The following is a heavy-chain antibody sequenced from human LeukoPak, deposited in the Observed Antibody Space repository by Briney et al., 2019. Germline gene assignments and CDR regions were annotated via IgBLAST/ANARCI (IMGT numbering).Heavy chain of an antibody. CDR2: FSGSGAST. Sequence: GGSLRLSCAASGFTFSNYGMNWLREAPGKGLEWVSVFSGSGASTHYADSVKGRFTISRDNSKNTLYLQMNSLRAEDTAVYYCAKLRWSSSGAFDIWGQGTMVTVSS. CDR3: AKLRWSSSGAFDI. D-gene: IGHD4-23*01. J-gene: IGHJ3*02. V-gene: IGHV3-23*01. CDR1: GFTFSNYG.